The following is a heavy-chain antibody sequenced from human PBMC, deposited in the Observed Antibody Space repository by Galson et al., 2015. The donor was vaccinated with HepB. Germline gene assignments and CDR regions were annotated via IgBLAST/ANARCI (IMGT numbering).Heavy chain of an antibody. J-gene: IGHJ4*02. CDR1: GFTFSNAW. CDR2: IKSKTDGGTT. D-gene: IGHD3-10*01. Sequence: SLRLSCAASGFTFSNAWMSWVRQAPEKGLEWVGRIKSKTDGGTTDYAAPVKGRFTISRDDSKNTLYLQMNSLKTEDTAVYYCTSRLLWSTVMDYWGQGTLVTVSS. CDR3: TSRLLWSTVMDY. V-gene: IGHV3-15*01.